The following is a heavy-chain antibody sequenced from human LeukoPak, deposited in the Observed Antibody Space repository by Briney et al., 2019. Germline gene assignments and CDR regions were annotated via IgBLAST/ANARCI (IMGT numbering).Heavy chain of an antibody. CDR1: GDSISSSY. D-gene: IGHD6-13*01. CDR3: ARGQLVFDY. CDR2: IYHSGST. V-gene: IGHV4-59*01. J-gene: IGHJ4*02. Sequence: PAETLSLTCTVSGDSISSSYWTWIRQPPRKGLEWIGNIYHSGSTNYNPSLKSRVTISIDTSKNQFSLKLSSVPAADTAVYYCARGQLVFDYWGQGTLVTVSS.